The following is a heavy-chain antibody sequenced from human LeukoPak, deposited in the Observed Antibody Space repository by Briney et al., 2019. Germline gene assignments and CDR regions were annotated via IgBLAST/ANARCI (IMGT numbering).Heavy chain of an antibody. CDR3: ANGMDRIAAAGKAPWY. J-gene: IGHJ4*02. D-gene: IGHD6-13*01. Sequence: PGGSLRLSCAASGFTFSSYSMNWVRQAPGKGLEWVSYISSSSSTIYYADSVKGRFTISRDNAKNSLYLQMNSLRAEDTAVYYCANGMDRIAAAGKAPWYWGQGTLVTVSS. V-gene: IGHV3-48*01. CDR1: GFTFSSYS. CDR2: ISSSSSTI.